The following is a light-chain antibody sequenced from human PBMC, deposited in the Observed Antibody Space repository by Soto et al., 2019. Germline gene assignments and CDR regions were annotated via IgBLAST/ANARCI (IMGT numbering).Light chain of an antibody. CDR1: QSISSY. V-gene: IGKV1-39*01. J-gene: IGKJ1*01. CDR3: QQYYSYTWT. Sequence: DIPTTQSPSSLSASVGDRVTITCRASQSISSYLNWYQQKPGKAPKLLIYAASSLQSGVPSRFSGSGSGTDFTLTINNLQSEDFATYYCQQYYSYTWTFGQGTKVDIK. CDR2: AAS.